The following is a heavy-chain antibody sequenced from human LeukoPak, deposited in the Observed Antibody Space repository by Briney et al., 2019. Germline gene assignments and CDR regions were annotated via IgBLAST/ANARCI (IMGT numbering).Heavy chain of an antibody. CDR3: ARDDYGDYYYGMDV. Sequence: SETLSLTCTVSGGSISSGGYYWSWIRQHPGKGLEWIGYIYYSGSTYYNPSLKSRVTISVDTSKNQFSLKLSSVTAADTAVYYCARDDYGDYYYGMDVWGQGTTVTVS. CDR1: GGSISSGGYY. CDR2: IYYSGST. V-gene: IGHV4-31*03. J-gene: IGHJ6*02. D-gene: IGHD4-17*01.